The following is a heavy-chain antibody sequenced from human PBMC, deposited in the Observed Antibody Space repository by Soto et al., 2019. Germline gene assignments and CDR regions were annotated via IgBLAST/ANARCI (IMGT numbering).Heavy chain of an antibody. CDR3: ARDGAAARRGMDV. V-gene: IGHV3-33*01. J-gene: IGHJ6*02. CDR1: GFTFSSYG. CDR2: IWYDGSNK. Sequence: VQLVESGGGVVQPGRSLRLSCAASGFTFSSYGMHWVRQAPGKGLEWVAVIWYDGSNKYYADSVKGRFTISRDNSKNTLYLQMNSLRAEDTAVYYCARDGAAARRGMDVWGQGTTVTVSS. D-gene: IGHD6-6*01.